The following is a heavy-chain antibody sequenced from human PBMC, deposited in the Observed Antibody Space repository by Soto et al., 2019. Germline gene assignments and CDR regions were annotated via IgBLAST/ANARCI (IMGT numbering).Heavy chain of an antibody. Sequence: PSETLSLTCAVYGGSFSGYYWSWIRQPPGNGLEWIGEINHSGSTNYNPSLKSRVTISVDTSKNQFSLKLSSVTAADTAVYYCARHVSLGYCTPTSCDLLSWFDAWGQGTQVTVSS. CDR3: ARHVSLGYCTPTSCDLLSWFDA. CDR2: INHSGST. CDR1: GGSFSGYY. D-gene: IGHD2-2*01. J-gene: IGHJ5*02. V-gene: IGHV4-34*01.